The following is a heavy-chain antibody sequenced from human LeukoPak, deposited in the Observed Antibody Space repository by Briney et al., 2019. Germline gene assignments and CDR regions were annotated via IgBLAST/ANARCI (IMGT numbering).Heavy chain of an antibody. CDR2: IIPIFGTA. J-gene: IGHJ4*02. Sequence: SVKVSCKASGGTFSSYAISWVRQAPGQGLEWMGGIIPIFGTANYAQKFQGRVTITADESTSTAYMELSSLRSEDTAVYYCAKVVLGFNTAMAPGLDYWGQGTLVTVSS. V-gene: IGHV1-69*13. CDR3: AKVVLGFNTAMAPGLDY. CDR1: GGTFSSYA. D-gene: IGHD5-18*01.